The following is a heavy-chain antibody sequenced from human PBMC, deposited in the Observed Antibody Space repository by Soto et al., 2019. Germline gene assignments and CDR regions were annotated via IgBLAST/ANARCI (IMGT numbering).Heavy chain of an antibody. CDR2: ISPDGSTT. Sequence: EVQLVESGGGLVQPGGSLRLSCAASGFTVSTYWMHWVCQDPGKGLMWVSRISPDGSTTTYADPVRGRFPISRDTAENTLYLQMNSLRVEDTAVYYCAKDRVPYSDYGRYFDLWGRGTLVTVSS. CDR1: GFTVSTYW. V-gene: IGHV3-74*01. CDR3: AKDRVPYSDYGRYFDL. D-gene: IGHD4-17*01. J-gene: IGHJ2*01.